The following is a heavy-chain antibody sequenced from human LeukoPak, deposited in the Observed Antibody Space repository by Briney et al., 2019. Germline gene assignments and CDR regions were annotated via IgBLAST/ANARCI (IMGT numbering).Heavy chain of an antibody. V-gene: IGHV3-48*04. CDR1: GFTFSSYS. CDR2: ISSSSSTI. D-gene: IGHD6-19*01. J-gene: IGHJ4*02. Sequence: GGSLRLSCAASGFTFSSYSMNWARQAPGKGLEWVSYISSSSSTIYYADSVKGRFTISRDNAKNSLYLQMNSLRAEDTAVYYCARDKQWQNDYWGQGTLVTVSS. CDR3: ARDKQWQNDY.